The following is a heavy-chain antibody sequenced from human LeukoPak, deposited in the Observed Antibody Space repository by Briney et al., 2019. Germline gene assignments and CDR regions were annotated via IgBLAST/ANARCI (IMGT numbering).Heavy chain of an antibody. CDR1: GFTFDDYG. CDR2: INWNGGST. V-gene: IGHV3-20*04. Sequence: GGFLRLSCAASGFTFDDYGMSWVRQAPGKGLEWVSGINWNGGSTGYADSVKGRFTISRDNAKNSLYLQMNSLRAEDTALYYCARGARTPRYYYDSSGSDFDYWGQGTLVTVSS. CDR3: ARGARTPRYYYDSSGSDFDY. D-gene: IGHD3-22*01. J-gene: IGHJ4*02.